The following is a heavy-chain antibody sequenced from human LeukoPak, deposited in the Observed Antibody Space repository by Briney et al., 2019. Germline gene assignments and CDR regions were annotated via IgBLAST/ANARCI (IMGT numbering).Heavy chain of an antibody. Sequence: GGSLRLSCSASGFTFTRHVLHWVRQAPGKGLQYVSGISMNVQTTYYAGSVKGRFNISRDSFKNTVYLQMNSLKAEDTALYYCVREELERRNNFDYWGQGTMVSVSS. CDR3: VREELERRNNFDY. CDR1: GFTFTRHV. V-gene: IGHV3-64D*06. CDR2: ISMNVQTT. D-gene: IGHD1-1*01. J-gene: IGHJ4*02.